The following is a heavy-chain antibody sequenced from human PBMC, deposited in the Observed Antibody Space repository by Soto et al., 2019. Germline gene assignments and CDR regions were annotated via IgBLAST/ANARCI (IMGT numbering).Heavy chain of an antibody. D-gene: IGHD1-26*01. J-gene: IGHJ6*02. CDR3: ARGGRTLYYYYGIDV. V-gene: IGHV3-33*01. CDR1: GFTFSSYG. CDR2: IWYDGSNK. Sequence: QVQLVESGGGVVQPGRSLRLSCAASGFTFSSYGMHWVRQAPGKGLEWVAVIWYDGSNKYYADSVKGRFTISRDNSKNTLYLQMNSLRAEDTAVYYCARGGRTLYYYYGIDVWGQGTTVTVSS.